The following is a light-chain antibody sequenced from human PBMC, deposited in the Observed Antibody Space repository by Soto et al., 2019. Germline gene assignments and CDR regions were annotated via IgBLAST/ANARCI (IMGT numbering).Light chain of an antibody. V-gene: IGKV3-20*01. CDR1: QSVSSRD. CDR2: GAS. CDR3: QYYGSSLRT. J-gene: IGKJ3*01. Sequence: IVLTQSPGTLSLSPGERATLSCRASQSVSSRDLAWYQQIPGQARRLLIYGASSRATGIPDRFSGSGSGTDITLTISRLEPEDCAVYYCQYYGSSLRTFGPGTKVDIK.